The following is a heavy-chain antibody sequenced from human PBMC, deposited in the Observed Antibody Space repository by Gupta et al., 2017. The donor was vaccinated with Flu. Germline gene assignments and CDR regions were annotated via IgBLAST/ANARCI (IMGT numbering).Heavy chain of an antibody. V-gene: IGHV4-39*01. D-gene: IGHD5-12*01. CDR2: IYYTGSA. CDR3: ARHASRDGYNFPGY. J-gene: IGHJ4*02. Sequence: GKGLEWIGSIYYTGSAFYNPSLKSRLTISVDTSKNQFSLKLSSVTAADTAVYYCARHASRDGYNFPGYWGQGTLVTVSS.